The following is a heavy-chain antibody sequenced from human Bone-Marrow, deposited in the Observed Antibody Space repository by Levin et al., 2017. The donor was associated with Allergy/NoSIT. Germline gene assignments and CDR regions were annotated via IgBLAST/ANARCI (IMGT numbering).Heavy chain of an antibody. Sequence: RTGGSLRLSCVASGFTFGDYAMHWVRQRPGKGLEWVSGISWNSADIAYVRSAKGRFIISRDNAKNTLYLQMNSLRLEDTALYYCAKDIFIAVAGEALNIWGRGTMVTVSS. CDR2: ISWNSADI. J-gene: IGHJ3*02. V-gene: IGHV3-9*01. CDR3: AKDIFIAVAGEALNI. CDR1: GFTFGDYA. D-gene: IGHD6-19*01.